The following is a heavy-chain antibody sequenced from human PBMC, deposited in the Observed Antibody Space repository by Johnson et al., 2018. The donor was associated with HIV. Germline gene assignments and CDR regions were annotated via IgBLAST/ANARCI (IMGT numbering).Heavy chain of an antibody. Sequence: QVQLVESGGGLVQPGGSLRLSCGASAFTFSSNDMKWVRQAPGKGLEWVAFIRYDGDNKYYGDSVKGRFTISRDNSKDTLYLQMNSLRAEDTAVYYCARDTDSSSWYTGPDAFDIWGQGTMVTVSS. CDR2: IRYDGDNK. CDR3: ARDTDSSSWYTGPDAFDI. CDR1: AFTFSSND. J-gene: IGHJ3*02. V-gene: IGHV3-30*02. D-gene: IGHD6-13*01.